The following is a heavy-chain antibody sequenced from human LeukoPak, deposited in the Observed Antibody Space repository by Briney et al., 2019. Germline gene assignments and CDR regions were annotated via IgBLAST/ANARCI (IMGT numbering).Heavy chain of an antibody. J-gene: IGHJ4*02. CDR3: ARGPYGSGAFDY. Sequence: SETLSLTCAVYGGSFSGYYWSWIRQPPGKGLEWIGYIYHSGGTYYNPSLKSRVTISVDRSKNQFSLKLSSVTAADTAVYYCARGPYGSGAFDYWGQGTLVTVSS. D-gene: IGHD3-10*01. CDR1: GGSFSGYY. V-gene: IGHV4-34*01. CDR2: IYHSGGT.